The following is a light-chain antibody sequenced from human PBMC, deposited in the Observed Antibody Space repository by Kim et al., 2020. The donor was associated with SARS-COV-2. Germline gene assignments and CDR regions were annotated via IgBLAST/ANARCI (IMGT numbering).Light chain of an antibody. V-gene: IGKV3-20*01. CDR1: QSVSSSY. CDR3: QQYGSSTGYT. J-gene: IGKJ2*01. Sequence: EIVLTQSPGTLSLSPGERATLSCRDSQSVSSSYLAWYQQKPGQAPRLLIYGASSRATGIPDRFSGSGSGTDFTLTISRLEPEDFAVYYCQQYGSSTGYTFGQGTKLEI. CDR2: GAS.